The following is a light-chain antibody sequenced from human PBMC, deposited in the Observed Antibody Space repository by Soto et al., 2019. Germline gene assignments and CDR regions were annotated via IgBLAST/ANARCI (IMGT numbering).Light chain of an antibody. J-gene: IGLJ2*01. CDR1: SSDIGAYDY. CDR3: SSYTSTSTPLI. Sequence: QSALTQPASVSGSHGRSITISCSGSSSDIGAYDYVSWYQQHPGKAPKLLIYEVTSRPSGVSHRFSGSKSGNTASLSISGLQLEDDADYYCSSYTSTSTPLIFGGGTNLTVL. V-gene: IGLV2-14*01. CDR2: EVT.